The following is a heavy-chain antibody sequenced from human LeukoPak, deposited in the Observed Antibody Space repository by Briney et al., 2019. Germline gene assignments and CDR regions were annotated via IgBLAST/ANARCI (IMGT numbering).Heavy chain of an antibody. D-gene: IGHD3-10*01. J-gene: IGHJ4*02. CDR1: GFTFSSYE. CDR3: ARSPLLWFGDEYYFDY. Sequence: GGSLRLSCAASGFTFSSYEMNWVRQAPGKGLEWVSYISSSGSTIYYADSVKGRFTISRDNAKNSLYLQMNSLRAEDTAVYYCARSPLLWFGDEYYFDYWGQGTLVTVSS. V-gene: IGHV3-48*03. CDR2: ISSSGSTI.